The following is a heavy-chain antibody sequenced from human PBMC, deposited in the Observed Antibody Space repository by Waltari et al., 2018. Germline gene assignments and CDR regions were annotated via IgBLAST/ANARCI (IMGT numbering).Heavy chain of an antibody. Sequence: QVQLQESGPGLVKPSETLSLTCTVSGGSISSYYWSWIRQPPGKGLEWIGYIYYSGSTNYNHSRKSRVTISVDTSKNQFSLKLSSVTAADTAVYYCARGTVTTDYYYYYGMDVWGQGTTVTVSS. J-gene: IGHJ6*02. D-gene: IGHD4-17*01. CDR2: IYYSGST. V-gene: IGHV4-59*01. CDR1: GGSISSYY. CDR3: ARGTVTTDYYYYYGMDV.